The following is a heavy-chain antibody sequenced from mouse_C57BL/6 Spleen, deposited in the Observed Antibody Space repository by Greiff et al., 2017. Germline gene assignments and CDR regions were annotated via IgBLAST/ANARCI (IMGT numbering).Heavy chain of an antibody. D-gene: IGHD1-1*01. Sequence: EVQLVESGGGLVQPGGSMKLSCAASGFTFSDAWMDWVRQSPEKGLEWVAEIRNKANNHATYYPESVKGRFTISRDVSKNSVYLQMNSLRAEDTGIYYCTRLYYYGSEGYWYFDVWGTGTTVTVSS. CDR1: GFTFSDAW. J-gene: IGHJ1*03. V-gene: IGHV6-6*01. CDR2: IRNKANNHAT. CDR3: TRLYYYGSEGYWYFDV.